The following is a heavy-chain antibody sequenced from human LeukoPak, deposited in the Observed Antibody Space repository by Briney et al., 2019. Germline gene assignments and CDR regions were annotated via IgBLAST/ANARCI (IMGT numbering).Heavy chain of an antibody. CDR1: GGSIRSYY. D-gene: IGHD6-13*01. CDR2: IYYSGST. V-gene: IGHV4-59*08. CDR3: ARLGDQYSSSFNWFDP. Sequence: SETLSLTCTVSGGSIRSYYWSWIRQPPGKGLEWIGYIYYSGSTNYNPSLKSRVTISVDTSKNQFSLKLSSVPAADPAVYYCARLGDQYSSSFNWFDPWGQGTLVTVSS. J-gene: IGHJ5*02.